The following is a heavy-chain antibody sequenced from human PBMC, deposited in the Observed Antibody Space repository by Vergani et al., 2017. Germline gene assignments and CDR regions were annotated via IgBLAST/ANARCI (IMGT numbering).Heavy chain of an antibody. CDR2: ISYDGSNK. J-gene: IGHJ4*02. CDR3: AKKYYYGSGGYLDY. V-gene: IGHV3-30*18. CDR1: RFTFSSYG. Sequence: QVQLVESGGGVVQPGRSLRLSCAASRFTFSSYGMHWVRPAPGKGLEWVAVISYDGSNKYYADSVEGRFTISRDNSKNTLYLQMNSLRAEDTAVYYCAKKYYYGSGGYLDYWGQGTLVTVSS. D-gene: IGHD3-10*01.